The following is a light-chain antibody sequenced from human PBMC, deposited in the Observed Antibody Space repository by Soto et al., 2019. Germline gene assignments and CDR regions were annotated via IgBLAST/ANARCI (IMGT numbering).Light chain of an antibody. V-gene: IGKV3-20*01. CDR2: GAS. Sequence: EIVLTQSPGTLSLSPGERATLSCRASQSVSSSYLAWYQQKPGQAPRLLIYGASSRATGIPDRFSGSGSGTDFTLTISRLEPEDFAVYYCQQYCSSHPVYTFGQGTKLEIK. J-gene: IGKJ2*01. CDR1: QSVSSSY. CDR3: QQYCSSHPVYT.